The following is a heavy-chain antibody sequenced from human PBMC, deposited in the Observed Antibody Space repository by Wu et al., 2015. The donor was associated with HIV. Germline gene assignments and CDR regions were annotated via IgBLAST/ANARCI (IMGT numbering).Heavy chain of an antibody. V-gene: IGHV1-18*01. CDR1: GYAFKTYG. CDR3: ARDSGRDYGDYNWFDP. J-gene: IGHJ5*02. D-gene: IGHD4-17*01. Sequence: QVQLVQSGAEVKKSGASLKVFCKASGYAFKTYGMSWLRQAPGQGLEWMGWISGYNGNTNYAQNLQGRVTMTTDTSTSTAYMELRSLTSDDTAIYYCARDSGRDYGDYNWFDPWGQGTLVTVSA. CDR2: ISGYNGNT.